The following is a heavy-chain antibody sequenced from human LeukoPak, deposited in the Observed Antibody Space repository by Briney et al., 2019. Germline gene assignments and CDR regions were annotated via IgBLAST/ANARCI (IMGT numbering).Heavy chain of an antibody. D-gene: IGHD2-15*01. CDR2: IYTSGST. Sequence: SETLSLTCTVSGGSISSYYWGWIRQPAGKGLEWIGRIYTSGSTNYNPSLKSRVTMSVDTSKNQFSLKLSSVTAADTAVYYCAREGGRTGHCSGGSCYPFDYWGQGTLVTVSS. CDR3: AREGGRTGHCSGGSCYPFDY. J-gene: IGHJ4*02. CDR1: GGSISSYY. V-gene: IGHV4-4*07.